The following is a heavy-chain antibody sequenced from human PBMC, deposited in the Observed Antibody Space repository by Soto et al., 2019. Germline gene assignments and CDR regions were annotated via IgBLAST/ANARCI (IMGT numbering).Heavy chain of an antibody. CDR1: GGSISSSSYY. D-gene: IGHD2-2*01. CDR3: ARNVVVPAPAAFDI. CDR2: IYYSGNT. V-gene: IGHV4-39*01. Sequence: QLQLQASGPGLVKPSETLSLTCTVSGGSISSSSYYWGWIRQPPGNGLEWIGSIYYSGNTYYNPSLKSRVTISVDTSKNQFSLKLMSVTAADTDVYYCARNVVVPAPAAFDIWGQGTMVTVSS. J-gene: IGHJ3*02.